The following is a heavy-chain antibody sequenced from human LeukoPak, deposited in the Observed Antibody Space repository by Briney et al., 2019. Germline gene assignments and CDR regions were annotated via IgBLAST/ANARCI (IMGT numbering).Heavy chain of an antibody. CDR1: GGSISSYY. D-gene: IGHD2-2*01. V-gene: IGHV4-59*01. Sequence: SETLSLACTVSGGSISSYYWSWIRQPPGKGLEWIGSIYYSGSTYYNPSLKSRVTISVDTSKNQFSLKLSSVTAADTAVYYCARSNRDYCSSTSCYPFDYWGQGTLVTVSS. CDR2: IYYSGST. J-gene: IGHJ4*02. CDR3: ARSNRDYCSSTSCYPFDY.